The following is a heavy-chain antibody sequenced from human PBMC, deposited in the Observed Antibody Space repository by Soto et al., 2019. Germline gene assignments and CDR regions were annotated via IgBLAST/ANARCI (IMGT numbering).Heavy chain of an antibody. J-gene: IGHJ6*02. D-gene: IGHD1-26*01. CDR2: IYYTGSA. CDR1: GGAIDRGGYY. V-gene: IGHV4-31*03. Sequence: PSETLSLTCKVSGGAIDRGGYYWFWIRHHPGKGLEWIGHIYYTGSAYYKPSLKSRVSMSIDTSQNQFSLELISVTSDDTAEYYCAKGGAIVAAGTRVYPYNAMDVWGQGTTVTVSS. CDR3: AKGGAIVAAGTRVYPYNAMDV.